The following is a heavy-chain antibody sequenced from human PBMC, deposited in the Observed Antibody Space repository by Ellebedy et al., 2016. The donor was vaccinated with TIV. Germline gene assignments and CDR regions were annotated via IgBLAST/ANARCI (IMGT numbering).Heavy chain of an antibody. Sequence: SETLSLXCTVSGGSISSSSYYWGWIRQPPGKGLEWIGSIYYSGSTYYNPSLKSRVTISVDTSKNQFSLKLSSVTAADAAVYYCARHEVIAAAGTYWFDPWGQGTLVTVSS. D-gene: IGHD6-13*01. J-gene: IGHJ5*02. CDR3: ARHEVIAAAGTYWFDP. CDR1: GGSISSSSYY. V-gene: IGHV4-39*01. CDR2: IYYSGST.